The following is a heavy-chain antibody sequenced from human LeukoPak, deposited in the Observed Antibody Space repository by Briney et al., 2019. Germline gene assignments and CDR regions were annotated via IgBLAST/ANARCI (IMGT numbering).Heavy chain of an antibody. CDR2: INDDGSYT. D-gene: IGHD1-26*01. J-gene: IGHJ4*02. Sequence: GGSLRLSCAASGFTFSSYWMHWVRQAPGKGLVWVSRINDDGSYTAYADSVKGRFTISRDNAKNTLYLQMDSLRVEDTAQYYCARGIQAPGKTLEYWGQGTLATVSS. CDR1: GFTFSSYW. CDR3: ARGIQAPGKTLEY. V-gene: IGHV3-74*01.